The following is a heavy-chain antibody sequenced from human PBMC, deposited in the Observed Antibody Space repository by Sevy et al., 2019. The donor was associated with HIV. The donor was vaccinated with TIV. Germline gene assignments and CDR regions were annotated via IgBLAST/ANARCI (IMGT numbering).Heavy chain of an antibody. CDR2: ISSSSSTI. V-gene: IGHV3-48*01. Sequence: GGSLRLSCAASGFTFSSYSMNWVRQAPGKGLEWVSYISSSSSTIYYADSVKGRFTISRDNAKNSLYLQMNSLRAEDTAVYYCAVDPTYYYGSGSSLSYGMDVWGQGTTVTVSS. J-gene: IGHJ6*02. CDR1: GFTFSSYS. D-gene: IGHD3-10*01. CDR3: AVDPTYYYGSGSSLSYGMDV.